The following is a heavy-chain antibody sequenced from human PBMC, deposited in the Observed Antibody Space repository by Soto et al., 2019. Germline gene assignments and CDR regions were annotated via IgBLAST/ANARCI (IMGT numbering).Heavy chain of an antibody. D-gene: IGHD2-21*01. CDR3: ARGGEPIDY. J-gene: IGHJ4*02. Sequence: QVQVVQSGAEEKKPGASVKASCKASGYTFTSYAMHWVRQAPGQRLEWMGWINAGNGNTKHSQKFQGRVTITRDTSASTAYMELSSLRPEDTAVYYCARGGEPIDYWGQGTLVTVSS. CDR2: INAGNGNT. V-gene: IGHV1-3*05. CDR1: GYTFTSYA.